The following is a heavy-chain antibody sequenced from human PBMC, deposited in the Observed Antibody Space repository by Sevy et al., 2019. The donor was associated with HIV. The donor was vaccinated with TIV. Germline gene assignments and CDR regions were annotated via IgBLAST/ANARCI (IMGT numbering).Heavy chain of an antibody. CDR3: AKDGPIFGVVITSNDAFDI. J-gene: IGHJ3*02. CDR2: ISGGGGST. V-gene: IGHV3-23*01. D-gene: IGHD3-3*01. CDR1: GFTFSSYA. Sequence: GGSLRLSCAASGFTFSSYAMSWVRQAPGKGLEWVSAISGGGGSTYYADSVKGRFTISRDNSKNTLYLQMNSLRAEDTAVYYCAKDGPIFGVVITSNDAFDIWGQGTMVTVSS.